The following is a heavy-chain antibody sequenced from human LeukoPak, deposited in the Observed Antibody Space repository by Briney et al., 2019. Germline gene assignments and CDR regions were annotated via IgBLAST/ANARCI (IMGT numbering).Heavy chain of an antibody. Sequence: GGSLRLSCAASGFTFSNAWMSWVRQAPGKGLEWVGRIKSKTDGGTTDYAAPVKGRFTISRDDSKNTLYLQMNSLKTEDTAVYYCTTDAGCYCFGGNYDSSGYYCFFYWGQGTLVTVSS. CDR1: GFTFSNAW. CDR3: TTDAGCYCFGGNYDSSGYYCFFY. V-gene: IGHV3-15*01. CDR2: IKSKTDGGTT. J-gene: IGHJ4*02. D-gene: IGHD3-22*01.